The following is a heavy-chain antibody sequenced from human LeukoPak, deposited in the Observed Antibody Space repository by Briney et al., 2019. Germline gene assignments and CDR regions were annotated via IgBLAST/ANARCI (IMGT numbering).Heavy chain of an antibody. V-gene: IGHV4-4*02. J-gene: IGHJ4*02. CDR1: GGSINNSNW. CDR2: IYHSGVA. Sequence: PSETLSLTCAVSGGSINNSNWWSWVRQPPGKGLEWIGEIYHSGVANYNPSLESRGTISVDTSKNQFSLKLSSVTAADTAVYYCARRNDYGVYYWGQGTLVTVSS. D-gene: IGHD4-17*01. CDR3: ARRNDYGVYY.